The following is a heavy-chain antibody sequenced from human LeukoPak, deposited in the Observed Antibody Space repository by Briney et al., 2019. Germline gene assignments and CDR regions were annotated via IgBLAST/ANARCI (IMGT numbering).Heavy chain of an antibody. CDR3: ARWKLDGAVAGDWYFDL. V-gene: IGHV4-59*01. CDR2: IYYSGST. J-gene: IGHJ2*01. Sequence: SETLSLTCTVSGGSISSYYWGWIRQPPGKGLEWIGYIYYSGSTNYNPSLKSRVTISVDTSKNQFSLKLSSVTAADTAVYYCARWKLDGAVAGDWYFDLWGRGTLVTVSS. D-gene: IGHD6-19*01. CDR1: GGSISSYY.